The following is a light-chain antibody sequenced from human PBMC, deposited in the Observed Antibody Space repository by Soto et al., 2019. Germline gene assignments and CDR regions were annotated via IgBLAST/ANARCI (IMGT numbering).Light chain of an antibody. CDR1: QNMDNW. J-gene: IGKJ1*01. CDR2: DAS. V-gene: IGKV1-5*01. CDR3: QHFNSKSQT. Sequence: DIQMTQSPSTLSASVGDRVTITCRASQNMDNWVAWDQQKPGKAPKFLIYDASNLQSGVPSRFSGRGSGTECTLTISSLQPDDFATDYCQHFNSKSQTFGPGT.